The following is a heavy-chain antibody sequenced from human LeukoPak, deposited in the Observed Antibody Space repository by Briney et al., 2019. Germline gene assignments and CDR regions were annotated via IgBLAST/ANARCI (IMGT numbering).Heavy chain of an antibody. D-gene: IGHD3-3*02. CDR3: ARDSTGYWYFDL. Sequence: GGSLRLSCAASGSTFSSYWMSWVRQAPGKGLEWVANIKQDGSEKYYVDSVKGRFTISRDNAKNSLYLQMNSLRAEDTAVYYCARDSTGYWYFDLWGRGTLVSVSS. V-gene: IGHV3-7*03. CDR2: IKQDGSEK. CDR1: GSTFSSYW. J-gene: IGHJ2*01.